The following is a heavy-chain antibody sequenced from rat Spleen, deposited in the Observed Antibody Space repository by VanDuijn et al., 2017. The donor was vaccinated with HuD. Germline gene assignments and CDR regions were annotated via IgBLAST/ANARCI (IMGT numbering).Heavy chain of an antibody. CDR2: INSAGST. V-gene: IGHV3-3*01. J-gene: IGHJ1*01. Sequence: EVQLQESGPGLVKPSQSLSLTCSVTGYSITSGYGWNWIRKFPGNKLEWMGYINSAGSTNYNPPLKSQISITRDTSKNQFFLQLTSVTTEDTDTYYCASGVEWGFWYFDFWGPGTMVTVSS. CDR3: ASGVEWGFWYFDF. D-gene: IGHD4-4*01. CDR1: GYSITSGYG.